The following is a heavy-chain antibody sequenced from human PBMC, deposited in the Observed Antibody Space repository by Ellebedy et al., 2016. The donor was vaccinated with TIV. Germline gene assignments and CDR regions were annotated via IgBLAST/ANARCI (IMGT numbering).Heavy chain of an antibody. Sequence: SVKVSXKASGGTFSSYAISWVRQAPGQGLEWMGGIIPIFGTANYAQKFQGRVTITADESTSTAYMELSSLRSEDTAVYYCARDDIVLMVYDETYGMDVWGQGTTVTVSS. D-gene: IGHD2-8*01. CDR3: ARDDIVLMVYDETYGMDV. CDR2: IIPIFGTA. J-gene: IGHJ6*02. CDR1: GGTFSSYA. V-gene: IGHV1-69*13.